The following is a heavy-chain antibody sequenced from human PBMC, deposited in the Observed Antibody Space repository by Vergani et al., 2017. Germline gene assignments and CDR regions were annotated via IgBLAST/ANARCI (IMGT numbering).Heavy chain of an antibody. D-gene: IGHD4-17*01. CDR1: GYIFSNFW. CDR3: ARHEGYGDYYFDY. Sequence: EKQLVQSGSETKKPGESLKISCQAFGYIFSNFWIGWVRQRPGRGLEWMGIIYPGDSEVKSNPTFRGQVTISADKSISTAYLQWSSLKASDTAMYYCARHEGYGDYYFDYWGQGTLVTVSS. V-gene: IGHV5-51*01. J-gene: IGHJ4*02. CDR2: IYPGDSEV.